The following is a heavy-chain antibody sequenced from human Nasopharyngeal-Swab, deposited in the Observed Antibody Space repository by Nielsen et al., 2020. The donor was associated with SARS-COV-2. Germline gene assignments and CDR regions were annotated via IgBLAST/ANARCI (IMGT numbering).Heavy chain of an antibody. Sequence: TLSLTCAISGDSVSSSSAAWNWIRQSPSRGLEWLGRTYYRSKWYNDYAVSVKSRITINPDTSKNQFSLHLNSVTPEDTAVYYCARARGAYGDYYYYYYTDVWGKGTTVTV. D-gene: IGHD4-17*01. V-gene: IGHV6-1*01. CDR3: ARARGAYGDYYYYYYTDV. CDR1: GDSVSSSSAA. J-gene: IGHJ6*03. CDR2: TYYRSKWYN.